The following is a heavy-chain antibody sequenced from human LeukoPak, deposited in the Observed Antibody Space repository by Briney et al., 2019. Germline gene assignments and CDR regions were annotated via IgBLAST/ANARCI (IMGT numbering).Heavy chain of an antibody. CDR1: GXTFSTYN. J-gene: IGHJ4*02. D-gene: IGHD5-18*01. V-gene: IGHV3-21*01. CDR3: ARDGDTAMALLLFDY. CDR2: ISSGSLYI. Sequence: PGGSLRLSCAASGXTFSTYNMNWVRQAPGKGLEWVSSISSGSLYISYADSVKGQFTVSRDNAKNSLCLQMNSLRAEDTAVYYCARDGDTAMALLLFDYWGQGTLVTVSS.